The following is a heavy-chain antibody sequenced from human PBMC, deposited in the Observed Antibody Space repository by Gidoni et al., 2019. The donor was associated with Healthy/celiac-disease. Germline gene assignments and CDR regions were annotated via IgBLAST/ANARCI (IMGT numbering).Heavy chain of an antibody. D-gene: IGHD6-19*01. CDR3: ARDSSGPFDY. CDR2: IYSGGST. CDR1: GFTVSSNY. Sequence: EVQLVESGAGLVQTVRSLRLSCAASGFTVSSNYMGWVRQAPGKGLEWVSVIYSGGSTYYADSVKGRFTISRDNSKNTLYLQMNSLRAEDTAVYYCARDSSGPFDYWGQGTLVTVSS. V-gene: IGHV3-66*02. J-gene: IGHJ4*02.